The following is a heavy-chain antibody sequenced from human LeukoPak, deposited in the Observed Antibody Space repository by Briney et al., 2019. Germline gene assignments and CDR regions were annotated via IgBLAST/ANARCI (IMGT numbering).Heavy chain of an antibody. CDR1: GFTFSSYA. V-gene: IGHV3-30-3*01. J-gene: IGHJ4*02. CDR2: ISYDGSNK. D-gene: IGHD6-6*01. Sequence: GGSLRLSCAASGFTFSSYAMHWVRQAPGKGLEWVAVISYDGSNKYYADSVKGRFTISRDNSKNTLYLQMNSLRAEDTAVYYCAKDRVEYSSSSFDYWGQGTLVTVSS. CDR3: AKDRVEYSSSSFDY.